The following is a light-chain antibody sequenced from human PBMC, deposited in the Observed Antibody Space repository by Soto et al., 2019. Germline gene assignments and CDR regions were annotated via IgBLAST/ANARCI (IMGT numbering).Light chain of an antibody. J-gene: IGKJ1*01. CDR1: QSISSY. Sequence: DIQMTQSPSTLSASVGDRVTITCRASQSISSYLAWYQQKPGKAPNLLIYTASRLEGGVSSRFSGSGSGTEFTLTISSLQPDDCAIYYCQQYDSYPWTFGQGTKVEIK. CDR2: TAS. CDR3: QQYDSYPWT. V-gene: IGKV1-5*03.